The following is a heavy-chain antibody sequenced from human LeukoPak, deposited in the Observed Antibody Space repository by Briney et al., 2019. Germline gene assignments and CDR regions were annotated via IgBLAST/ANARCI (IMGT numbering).Heavy chain of an antibody. Sequence: SETPSLTCTVSGGSISSSSYFWGWIRQPPGKGLEWIGSGSIYYSGNTYYNPSLKSRLTISVDTSNNQFSLKLSSVTAADTAVYYCARQGYYDILTGYLYYFDYWGQGTLVTVSS. V-gene: IGHV4-39*01. D-gene: IGHD3-9*01. CDR2: IYYSGNT. CDR3: ARQGYYDILTGYLYYFDY. J-gene: IGHJ4*02. CDR1: GGSISSSSYF.